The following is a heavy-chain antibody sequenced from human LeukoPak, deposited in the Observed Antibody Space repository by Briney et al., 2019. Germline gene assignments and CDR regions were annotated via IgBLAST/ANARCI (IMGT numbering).Heavy chain of an antibody. V-gene: IGHV4-4*09. CDR1: GGSISSYY. CDR2: IYTSGST. CDR3: ARLSRGEYDFWSGYGPNYMDV. Sequence: SETLSHTCTVSGGSISSYYWSWIRQPPGKGLEWIGYIYTSGSTNYNPSLKSRVTISVDTSKNQFSLKLSSVTAADTAVYYCARLSRGEYDFWSGYGPNYMDVWGKGTTVTVSS. J-gene: IGHJ6*03. D-gene: IGHD3-3*01.